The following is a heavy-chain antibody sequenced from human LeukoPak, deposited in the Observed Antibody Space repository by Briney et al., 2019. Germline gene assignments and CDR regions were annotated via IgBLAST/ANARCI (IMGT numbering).Heavy chain of an antibody. CDR2: SYFSGCT. CDR1: GGSISSYH. D-gene: IGHD5-24*01. V-gene: IGHV4-59*01. J-gene: IGHJ3*02. CDR3: ARGPRRDSYNYVHAFDI. Sequence: SETLSHTCLVTGGSISSYHCCSLRPPPAKRLEWIGDSYFSGCTNYNPSLKSRVTISVDTSKNQCSLKLSSVTAADMAVYYCARGPRRDSYNYVHAFDIWGQGTMVTVSS.